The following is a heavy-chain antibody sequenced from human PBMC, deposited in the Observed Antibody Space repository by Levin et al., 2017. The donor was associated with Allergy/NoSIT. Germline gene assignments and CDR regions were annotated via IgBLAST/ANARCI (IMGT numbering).Heavy chain of an antibody. V-gene: IGHV3-23*01. CDR2: ISGSGGST. D-gene: IGHD6-13*01. CDR1: GFTFSSYA. J-gene: IGHJ4*02. CDR3: AKDLVYSSSWYVGYFDY. Sequence: ETLSLTCAASGFTFSSYAMSWVRQAPGKGLEWVSAISGSGGSTYYADSVKGRFTISRDNSKNTLYLQMNSLRAEDTAVYYCAKDLVYSSSWYVGYFDYWGQGTLVTVSS.